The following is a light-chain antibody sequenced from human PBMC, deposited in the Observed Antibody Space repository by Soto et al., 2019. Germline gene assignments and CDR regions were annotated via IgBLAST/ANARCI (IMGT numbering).Light chain of an antibody. CDR2: EVS. CDR1: SSDVGGYDY. Sequence: QSALTQPASVSGSPGQSITIACTGTSSDVGGYDYVSWFQQNPRKAPKLIIFEVSNRPSGVSYRFSGSKSGNTASLAISGLETEDEANYYCRSYSSSSTLVFGNGTKLTVL. V-gene: IGLV2-14*01. J-gene: IGLJ1*01. CDR3: RSYSSSSTLV.